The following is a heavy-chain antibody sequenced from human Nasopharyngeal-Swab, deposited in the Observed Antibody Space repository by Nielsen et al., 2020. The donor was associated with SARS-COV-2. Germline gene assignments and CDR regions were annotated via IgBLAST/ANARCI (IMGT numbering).Heavy chain of an antibody. D-gene: IGHD3-22*01. CDR3: ARDPSGDYYYDSSGRPRHYFDY. Sequence: WARQAPGQGLEWMGGIIPIFGTANYAQKFQGRVTITADESTSTAYMELSSLRSEDTAVYYCARDPSGDYYYDSSGRPRHYFDYWGQGTLVTVSS. J-gene: IGHJ4*02. CDR2: IIPIFGTA. V-gene: IGHV1-69*01.